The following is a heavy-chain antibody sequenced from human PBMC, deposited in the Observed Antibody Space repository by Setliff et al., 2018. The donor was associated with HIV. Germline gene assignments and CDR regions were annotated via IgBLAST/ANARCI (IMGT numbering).Heavy chain of an antibody. J-gene: IGHJ3*02. CDR2: VDPEDGKT. CDR1: GYFFSEFY. CDR3: SAEGNIFDI. Sequence: ASVKVSCKTSGYFFSEFYIHWVKQAPGKGLEWMGRVDPEDGKTIYAEKFQGRVTLSADTSIHTAYMELSSLRSEDTAIYYCSAEGNIFDIWGQGTKVTVSS. V-gene: IGHV1-69-2*01.